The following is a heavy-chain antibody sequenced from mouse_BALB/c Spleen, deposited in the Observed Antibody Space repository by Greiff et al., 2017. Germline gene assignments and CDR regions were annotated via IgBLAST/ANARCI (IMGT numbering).Heavy chain of an antibody. J-gene: IGHJ4*01. D-gene: IGHD1-1*01. CDR3: ARRYYYGSSWAMDY. V-gene: IGHV5-12-2*01. CDR2: ISNGGGST. Sequence: DVQLVESGGGLVQPGGSLKLSCAASGFTFSSYTMSWVRQTPEKRLEWVAYISNGGGSTYYPDTVKGRFTISRDNAKNTLYLQMSSLKSEDTAMYYCARRYYYGSSWAMDYWGQGTSVTVSS. CDR1: GFTFSSYT.